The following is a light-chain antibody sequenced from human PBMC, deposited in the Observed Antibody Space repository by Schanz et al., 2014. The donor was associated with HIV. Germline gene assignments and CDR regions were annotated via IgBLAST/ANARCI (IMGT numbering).Light chain of an antibody. Sequence: QSVLTQPPSASGTPGQRVTISCSGSSSNIGSNYVYWYQQLPGTAPQLLIYRNNQRPSGVPDRFSGSKSGTSASLAITGLQAEDEADYYCSSHAGRNSFVVFGGGTKLTVL. CDR1: SSNIGSNY. V-gene: IGLV1-47*01. J-gene: IGLJ2*01. CDR3: SSHAGRNSFVV. CDR2: RNN.